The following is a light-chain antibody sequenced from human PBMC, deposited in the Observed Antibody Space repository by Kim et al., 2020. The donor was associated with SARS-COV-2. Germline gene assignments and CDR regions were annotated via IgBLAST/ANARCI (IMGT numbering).Light chain of an antibody. CDR3: QQYNNWPYT. Sequence: EIVMTQSPATLSVSPGERATLSCRASQSVSSNLAWYQQKPGQAPRIIIYGASTRATGNPARFSGSGSGTEFTLTISSLQSEDFAVYYCQQYNNWPYTFGQGTKLEI. CDR1: QSVSSN. CDR2: GAS. J-gene: IGKJ2*01. V-gene: IGKV3-15*01.